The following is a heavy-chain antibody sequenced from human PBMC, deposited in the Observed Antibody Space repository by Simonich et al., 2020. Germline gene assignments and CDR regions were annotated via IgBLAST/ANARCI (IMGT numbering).Heavy chain of an antibody. Sequence: QVQLVQSGAEVKKPGASVKVSCKASGYTFTSYGISWVRQAPGQGLEWMGWISAYKGNKNDAQKFPGRVTMTTDTSTSTAYMALRSLRSDDTAVYYCARDQGGRAAAATDYWGQGTLVTVSS. J-gene: IGHJ4*02. CDR2: ISAYKGNK. CDR1: GYTFTSYG. V-gene: IGHV1-18*01. D-gene: IGHD6-13*01. CDR3: ARDQGGRAAAATDY.